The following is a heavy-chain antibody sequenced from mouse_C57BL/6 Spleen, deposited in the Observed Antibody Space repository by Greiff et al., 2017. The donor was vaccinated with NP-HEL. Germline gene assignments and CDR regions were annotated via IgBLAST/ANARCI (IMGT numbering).Heavy chain of an antibody. V-gene: IGHV5-17*01. CDR3: ARCYSPYWYFDV. CDR2: ISSGSSTI. D-gene: IGHD2-12*01. CDR1: GFTFSDYG. Sequence: EVKLVESGGGLVKPGGSLKLSCAASGFTFSDYGMHWVRQAPEKGLEWVAYISSGSSTIYYADTVKGRFTISRDNAKNTLFLQMTSLRSEDTAMYYCARCYSPYWYFDVWGTGTTVTVSS. J-gene: IGHJ1*03.